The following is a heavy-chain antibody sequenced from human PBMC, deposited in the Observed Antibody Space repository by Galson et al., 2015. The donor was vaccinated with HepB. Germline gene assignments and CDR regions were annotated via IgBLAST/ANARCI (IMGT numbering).Heavy chain of an antibody. CDR3: AKGSPTSFYHYYMDV. CDR1: GFTFSHYP. V-gene: IGHV3-30*07. CDR2: ISHDGGSI. D-gene: IGHD2/OR15-2a*01. Sequence: SLRLSCAASGFTFSHYPMHWVRQAPGKGLEWVAVISHDGGSIKNADSVKGRFTISRQKSKNMVFLQMNRLKVEDTAVYYCAKGSPTSFYHYYMDVWGKGTTVTVSS. J-gene: IGHJ6*03.